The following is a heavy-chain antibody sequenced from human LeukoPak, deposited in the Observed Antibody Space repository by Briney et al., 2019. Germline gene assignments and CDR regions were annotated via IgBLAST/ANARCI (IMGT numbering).Heavy chain of an antibody. CDR2: IWYDGSNK. D-gene: IGHD1-26*01. J-gene: IGHJ3*02. CDR1: GFTFSSYG. Sequence: GGSLRLSCAASGFTFSSYGMRWVRQAPGKGLEWVAVIWYDGSNKYYADSVKGRFTISRDNSKNTLYLQMNSLRAEDTAVYYCAGVGTTTSAFDIWGQGTMVTVSS. V-gene: IGHV3-33*01. CDR3: AGVGTTTSAFDI.